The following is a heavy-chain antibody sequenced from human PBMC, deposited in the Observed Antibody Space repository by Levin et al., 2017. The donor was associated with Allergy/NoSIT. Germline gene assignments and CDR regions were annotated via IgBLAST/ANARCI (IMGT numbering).Heavy chain of an antibody. V-gene: IGHV3-23*01. CDR1: GFTFSNYA. CDR2: ISFSGGST. J-gene: IGHJ4*02. D-gene: IGHD1-14*01. CDR3: AKDRGVTGYYLDY. Sequence: PGGSLRLSCTASGFTFSNYAMNWVRQAPGKGLEWVSGISFSGGSTYYTDSVKGRFTISRDNSKNTLYVQMNSLRAEDTAVYYCAKDRGVTGYYLDYWGQGILVTVSS.